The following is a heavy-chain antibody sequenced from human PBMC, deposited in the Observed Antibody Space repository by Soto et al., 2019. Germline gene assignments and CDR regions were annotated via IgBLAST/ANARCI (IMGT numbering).Heavy chain of an antibody. CDR3: ARGNWKYGYFDY. Sequence: QVQLVESGGGVVQPGRSLRLSCAASGFTFSSSGMHWVRQAPGKGLEWVEVIWYDGSYKDKTDSVKGRFTISRDNSKNTFYLKMNSLRAEDTAVYYCARGNWKYGYFDYWGQGTLVSVSS. D-gene: IGHD1-7*01. V-gene: IGHV3-33*01. CDR2: IWYDGSYK. CDR1: GFTFSSSG. J-gene: IGHJ4*02.